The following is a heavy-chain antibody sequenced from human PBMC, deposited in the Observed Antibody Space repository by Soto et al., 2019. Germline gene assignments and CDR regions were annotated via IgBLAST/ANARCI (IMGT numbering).Heavy chain of an antibody. D-gene: IGHD5-18*01. V-gene: IGHV3-9*01. CDR1: GFTFDDYA. J-gene: IGHJ4*02. CDR3: AKGLALWRPFDY. CDR2: ISWNSGSI. Sequence: EVQLVESGGGLVQPGRSLRLSCAASGFTFDDYAMHWVRQAPGKGLEWVSGISWNSGSIGYADSVKGRFTISRDNAKNSLYLQMNSLRAEDTALYYCAKGLALWRPFDYWGQGTLVTVSS.